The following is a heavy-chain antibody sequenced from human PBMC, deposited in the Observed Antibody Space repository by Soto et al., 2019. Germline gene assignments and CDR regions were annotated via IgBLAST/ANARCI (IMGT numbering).Heavy chain of an antibody. V-gene: IGHV3-48*02. CDR1: GFSFRDHS. J-gene: IGHJ4*02. D-gene: IGHD2-21*02. CDR3: ARLPKGSVVTG. Sequence: VQLMESGGGLVYPGASLRLSCETSGFSFRDHSMNWVRQAPGKGLQWVSYISSTGNDINYADSVKGRFTVSRDNANNALFLQMNSLRDDDSAIYYCARLPKGSVVTGWGQGTLVTVSS. CDR2: ISSTGNDI.